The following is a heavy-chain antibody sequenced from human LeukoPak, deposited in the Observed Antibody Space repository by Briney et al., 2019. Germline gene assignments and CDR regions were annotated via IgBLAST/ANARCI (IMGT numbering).Heavy chain of an antibody. CDR1: GGSISSSSYY. CDR3: ASLLLWFGELASIHFDY. V-gene: IGHV4-39*01. J-gene: IGHJ4*02. D-gene: IGHD3-10*01. CDR2: IYYSGST. Sequence: PSETLSLTCTVSGGSISSSSYYWGWIRQPPGKGLEWIGSIYYSGSTYYNPSLKSRVTISVDTSKNQFSLKLSSVTAADTAVYYCASLLLWFGELASIHFDYWGQGTLVTVSS.